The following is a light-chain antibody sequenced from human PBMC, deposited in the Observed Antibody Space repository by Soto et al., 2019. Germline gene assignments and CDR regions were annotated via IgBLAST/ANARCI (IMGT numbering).Light chain of an antibody. J-gene: IGLJ1*01. CDR3: AAWDDSLNGDV. V-gene: IGLV1-44*01. CDR2: NNN. CDR1: SSNIGTNA. Sequence: QSVLTQPPSASGTPGQRVTISCSGGSSNIGTNAVNWYQQLPGTAPKLLIYNNNQWPSGVPDRFSGSKSGTSASLAISGLQSEDEADYYCAAWDDSLNGDVFGTGTKVTVL.